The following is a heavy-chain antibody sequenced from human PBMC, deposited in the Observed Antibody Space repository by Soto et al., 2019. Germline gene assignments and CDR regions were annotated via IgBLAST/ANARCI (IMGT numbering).Heavy chain of an antibody. CDR2: VYSGGAT. Sequence: QLVETGGGLIQPGTSLTLSGAASGFSVSRNYMTWVRQAPGKGLEWVSFVYSGGATFYADSVKGRFILSRDDSQNTMYLQMNTLRAEDTAVYYCARVPGRLWGRGTLVTVAS. D-gene: IGHD3-10*01. J-gene: IGHJ4*02. V-gene: IGHV3-53*02. CDR3: ARVPGRL. CDR1: GFSVSRNY.